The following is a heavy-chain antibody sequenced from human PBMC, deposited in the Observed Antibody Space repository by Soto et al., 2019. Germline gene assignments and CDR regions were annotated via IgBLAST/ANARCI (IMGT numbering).Heavy chain of an antibody. J-gene: IGHJ3*02. CDR1: GFTFSSYA. CDR3: ARPGVVWGSYRYDAFDI. Sequence: GGSLRLSCAASGFTFSSYAMHWVRQAPGKGLEWVAVISYDGSNKYYADSVKGRFTISRDNSKNTLYLQMNSLRAEDTAVYYCARPGVVWGSYRYDAFDIWGQGTMVTVSS. V-gene: IGHV3-30-3*01. CDR2: ISYDGSNK. D-gene: IGHD3-16*02.